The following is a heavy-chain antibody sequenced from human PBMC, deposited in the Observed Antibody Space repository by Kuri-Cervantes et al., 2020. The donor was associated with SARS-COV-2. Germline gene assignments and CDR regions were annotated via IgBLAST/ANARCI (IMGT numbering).Heavy chain of an antibody. CDR3: AKDLVGKYQLPNYFDY. CDR1: GFTFSNAW. CDR2: ISGSGGST. V-gene: IGHV3-23*01. D-gene: IGHD2-2*01. Sequence: GESLKISCAASGFTFSNAWMSWVRQAPGKGLEWVSAISGSGGSTYYADSVKGRFTISRDNSKNTLYLQMNSLRAEDTAVYYCAKDLVGKYQLPNYFDYWGQGTLVTVSS. J-gene: IGHJ4*02.